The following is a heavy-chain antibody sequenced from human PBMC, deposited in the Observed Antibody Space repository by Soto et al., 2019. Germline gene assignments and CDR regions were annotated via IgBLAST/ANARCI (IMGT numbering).Heavy chain of an antibody. CDR2: ISAYNGNT. D-gene: IGHD1-26*01. Sequence: QVQLVQSGAEVKKPGASVKVSCKASGYTFTSYGISWVRQAPGQGLELMGCISAYNGNTNYAQKLQGRVTMTTDTSTSTAYMELRRLRSDATAVYYCARDAPDSGSYTLVPFWGQGTLVTVSS. J-gene: IGHJ4*02. CDR1: GYTFTSYG. V-gene: IGHV1-18*01. CDR3: ARDAPDSGSYTLVPF.